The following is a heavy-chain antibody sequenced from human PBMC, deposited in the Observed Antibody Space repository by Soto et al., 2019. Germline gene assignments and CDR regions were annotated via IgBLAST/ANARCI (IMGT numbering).Heavy chain of an antibody. Sequence: QVQLVQSGAEVKKPGSSVKVSCKASGGTFSSYAISWVRQAPGQGLEWMGGIIPIFGTANYAQKFQGRVTITADESTSTAYMELSSLRSEDTAVYYCARDKGGYGYYVDYYYYYGMDVWGQGTTVTVSS. CDR3: ARDKGGYGYYVDYYYYYGMDV. J-gene: IGHJ6*02. V-gene: IGHV1-69*01. D-gene: IGHD4-17*01. CDR1: GGTFSSYA. CDR2: IIPIFGTA.